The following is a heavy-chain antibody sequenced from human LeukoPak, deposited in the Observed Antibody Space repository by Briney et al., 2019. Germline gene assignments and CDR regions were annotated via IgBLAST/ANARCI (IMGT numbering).Heavy chain of an antibody. J-gene: IGHJ4*02. CDR1: GYTFTSYY. CDR3: ARGGCSSTSCFYFDY. D-gene: IGHD2-2*01. V-gene: IGHV1-46*01. Sequence: GASVKVSCKAAGYTFTSYYMHWVRQAPGQGLEWMGIINPSGGSTSYAQKFQGRVTMTRGTSTSTVYMELSSLRSEDTAVYYCARGGCSSTSCFYFDYWGQGTLVTVSS. CDR2: INPSGGST.